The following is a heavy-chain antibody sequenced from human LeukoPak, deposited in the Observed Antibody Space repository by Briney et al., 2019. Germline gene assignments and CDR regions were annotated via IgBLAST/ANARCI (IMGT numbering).Heavy chain of an antibody. D-gene: IGHD3-9*01. Sequence: SETLSLTCAVYGGSFSGYYWSWIRQPPRKGLEWIGEINHSGSTNYNPSLKSRVTKSVDTSKNQFSLKLSSVTAADTAVYYCARGLRYDILPGPSWFDPWGQGTPVTVSS. J-gene: IGHJ5*02. V-gene: IGHV4-34*01. CDR2: INHSGST. CDR1: GGSFSGYY. CDR3: ARGLRYDILPGPSWFDP.